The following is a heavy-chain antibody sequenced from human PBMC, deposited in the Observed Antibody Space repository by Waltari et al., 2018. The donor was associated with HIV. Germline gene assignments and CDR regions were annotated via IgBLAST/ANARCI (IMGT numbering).Heavy chain of an antibody. CDR2: IKQDGSEK. D-gene: IGHD3-10*01. CDR1: GFTFSSYW. V-gene: IGHV3-7*04. CDR3: ARGGFYGSGSKVN. J-gene: IGHJ4*02. Sequence: VQLVESGGGLVQPGGSLRLSCAASGFTFSSYWMSWVRQAPGKGLEWVANIKQDGSEKYYVDSVNGRFTISRDNAENSLYLQMNSLRAEDTAVYYCARGGFYGSGSKVNWGQGTPVTVSS.